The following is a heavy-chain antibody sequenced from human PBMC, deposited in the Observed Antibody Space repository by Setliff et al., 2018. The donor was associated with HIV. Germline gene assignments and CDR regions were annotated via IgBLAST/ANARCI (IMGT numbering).Heavy chain of an antibody. CDR3: AKALPRERWLLLAPLDY. CDR1: GFTFSNYA. V-gene: IGHV3-23*01. D-gene: IGHD2-21*01. Sequence: GGSLRLSCAASGFTFSNYAMTWVRQTPGKGLECVSAISGSDGSTYYADSVKGRFTISRDNSKNTLDLHMNNLRAEDTAVYYCAKALPRERWLLLAPLDYWGQGTLVTVSS. CDR2: ISGSDGST. J-gene: IGHJ4*02.